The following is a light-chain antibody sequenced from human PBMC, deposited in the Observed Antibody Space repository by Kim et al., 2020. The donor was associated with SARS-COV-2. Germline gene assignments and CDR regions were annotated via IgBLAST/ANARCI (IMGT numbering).Light chain of an antibody. CDR3: QAWVSSTAV. Sequence: SVSPGHTDSIPCSGDKLGEKYSCWYQQKPGPSPVLVIYQDSKRPSGIPERFSGSNSGNTATLTISGTQAMDEADYYCQAWVSSTAVFGGGTQLTVL. CDR2: QDS. J-gene: IGLJ3*02. V-gene: IGLV3-1*01. CDR1: KLGEKY.